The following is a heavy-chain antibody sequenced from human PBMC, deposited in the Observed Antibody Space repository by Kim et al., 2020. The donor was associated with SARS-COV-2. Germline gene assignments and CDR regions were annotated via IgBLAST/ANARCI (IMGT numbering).Heavy chain of an antibody. D-gene: IGHD5-12*01. Sequence: GGSLRLSCAASGFTFSTYSMNWVRQAPGKGLEWVSYISSSSSTIYSADSVKGRFTISRDNAKSSLYLQMNSLRAEDTAVYYCARDYGDGYTQGEWFDPWGQGTLVTVSS. CDR2: ISSSSSTI. CDR3: ARDYGDGYTQGEWFDP. CDR1: GFTFSTYS. J-gene: IGHJ5*02. V-gene: IGHV3-48*04.